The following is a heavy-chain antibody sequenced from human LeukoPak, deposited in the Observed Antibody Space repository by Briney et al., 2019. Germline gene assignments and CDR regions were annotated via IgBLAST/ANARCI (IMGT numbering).Heavy chain of an antibody. Sequence: PGGSLRLSCAASGFTFNYAWMSWVRQAPGKGLEWVSAISGSGGSTYYADSVKGRFTISRDNSKNTLYLQMNSLRAEDTAVYYCAKDSDCSGGSCYLTENWFDPWGQGTLVTVSS. J-gene: IGHJ5*02. V-gene: IGHV3-23*01. CDR1: GFTFNYAW. CDR2: ISGSGGST. CDR3: AKDSDCSGGSCYLTENWFDP. D-gene: IGHD2-15*01.